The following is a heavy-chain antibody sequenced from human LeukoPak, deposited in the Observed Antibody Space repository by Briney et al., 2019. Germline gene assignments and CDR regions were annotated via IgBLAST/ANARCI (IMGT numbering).Heavy chain of an antibody. V-gene: IGHV4-39*02. D-gene: IGHD3-10*01. Sequence: SETLSLTCTVSGDSLISRDHYWGWIRQPPGKGLEWIGRIYYSGSTDYNPSLKSRVTMSFDTSKNHISLKLTSVTATDTPIYSCVRLANEGSGRSIFDLWGQGTLVAV. J-gene: IGHJ4*02. CDR1: GDSLISRDHY. CDR2: IYYSGST. CDR3: VRLANEGSGRSIFDL.